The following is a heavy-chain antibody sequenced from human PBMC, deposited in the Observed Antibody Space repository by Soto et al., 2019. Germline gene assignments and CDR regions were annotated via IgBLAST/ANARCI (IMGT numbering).Heavy chain of an antibody. D-gene: IGHD1-26*01. CDR1: GGSISNYY. CDR3: TLFPYTTLFRSPPSETLSLTCTVSGGSISNYY. J-gene: IGHJ6*01. Sequence: PSETLSLTCTVSGGSISNYYWSWIRQPPGKGLEWIAYMYYSGSTNYNPSLKSRVTMATTGESQGPPRIDRKSGSAGMPTPRATLFPYTTLFRSPPSETLSLTCTVSGGSISNYY. V-gene: IGHV4-59*01. CDR2: MYYSGST.